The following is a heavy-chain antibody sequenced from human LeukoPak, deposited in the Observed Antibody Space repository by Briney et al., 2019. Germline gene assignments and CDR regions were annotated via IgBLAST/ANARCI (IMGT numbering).Heavy chain of an antibody. CDR2: INPSGGST. V-gene: IGHV1-46*01. D-gene: IGHD3-10*01. J-gene: IGHJ4*02. CDR3: ARSWFGELGPCY. CDR1: GYTFTSYY. Sequence: ASVNVSCKASGYTFTSYYMHWVRQAPGQGLEWMGIINPSGGSTSYAQKFQGRVTMTRDTSTSTVYMELSGLRSEDTAVYYCARSWFGELGPCYWGQGTLVTVSS.